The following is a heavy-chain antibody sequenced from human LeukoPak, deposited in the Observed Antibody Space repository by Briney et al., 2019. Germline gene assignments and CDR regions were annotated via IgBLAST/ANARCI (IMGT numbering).Heavy chain of an antibody. CDR3: AGAFYDWDWFDP. CDR2: IYYSGST. Sequence: SETLSLTCTVSGGSISSYYWSWIRQPPGKGLEWIGYIYYSGSTNYNPSLKSRVTISVDTSKNQFSLKLSSVTAADTAVYYCAGAFYDWDWFDPWGQGTLVTVSS. J-gene: IGHJ5*02. D-gene: IGHD3-16*01. V-gene: IGHV4-59*01. CDR1: GGSISSYY.